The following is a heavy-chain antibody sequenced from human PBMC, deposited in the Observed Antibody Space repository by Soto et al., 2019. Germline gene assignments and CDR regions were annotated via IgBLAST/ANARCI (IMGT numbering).Heavy chain of an antibody. J-gene: IGHJ6*02. CDR2: ISGYNGKT. D-gene: IGHD2-21*02. CDR1: GYTFTSYG. V-gene: IGHV1-18*01. Sequence: ASVKVSCKASGYTFTSYGISWVRQAPGQGLEWMGWISGYNGKTNYAQKVQDRVTMTTDTSTSTVYMELRSLRSDDTAVYYCAREGDDPYYYYGMDVWGQGTTVTVSS. CDR3: AREGDDPYYYYGMDV.